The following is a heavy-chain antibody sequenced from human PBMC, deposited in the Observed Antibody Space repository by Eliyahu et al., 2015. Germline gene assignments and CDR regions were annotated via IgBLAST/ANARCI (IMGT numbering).Heavy chain of an antibody. CDR3: ARDSSGWLDPDY. Sequence: EVQLVESGGGLVKPGGSLRLSCAASGFTFSSYSMNWVRQAPGKGLEWVSSISSSSSYIYYADSVKGRFTISRDNAKNSLYLQMNSLRAEDTAVYYCARDSSGWLDPDYWGQGTLVTVSS. D-gene: IGHD6-19*01. CDR1: GFTFSSYS. CDR2: ISSSSSYI. J-gene: IGHJ4*02. V-gene: IGHV3-21*01.